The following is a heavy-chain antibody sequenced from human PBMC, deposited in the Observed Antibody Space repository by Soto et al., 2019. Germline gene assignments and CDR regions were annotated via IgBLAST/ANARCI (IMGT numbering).Heavy chain of an antibody. J-gene: IGHJ4*02. V-gene: IGHV3-23*01. D-gene: IGHD3-22*01. Sequence: PGGSLRLSCAASGFTFSNYAMHWVRQAPGKGLEWVSAISGSGGSTYYADSVKGRFTISRDNSKNTLYLQMNSLRAEDTAVYYCAKYYYDSSGYCPFDYWGQGTLVTVSS. CDR2: ISGSGGST. CDR3: AKYYYDSSGYCPFDY. CDR1: GFTFSNYA.